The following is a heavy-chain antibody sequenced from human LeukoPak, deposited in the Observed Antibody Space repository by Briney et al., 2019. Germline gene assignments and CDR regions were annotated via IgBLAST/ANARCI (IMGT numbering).Heavy chain of an antibody. CDR2: IYHSGST. J-gene: IGHJ4*02. Sequence: MSSETLSLTCTVSGYSISSGYYWGWIRQPPGKGLEWIGSIYHSGSTYYNPSLKSRVTISVDTSKNQFSLKLSSVTAADTAVYYCARESWGVVPAALDYWGQGTLVTVSS. CDR1: GYSISSGYY. V-gene: IGHV4-38-2*02. CDR3: ARESWGVVPAALDY. D-gene: IGHD2-2*01.